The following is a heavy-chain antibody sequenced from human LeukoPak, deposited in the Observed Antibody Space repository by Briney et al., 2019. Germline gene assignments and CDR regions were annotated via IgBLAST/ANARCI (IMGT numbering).Heavy chain of an antibody. D-gene: IGHD1-26*01. CDR2: ISWNSGSI. J-gene: IGHJ3*02. CDR1: GFTFDDYA. Sequence: PGGSLRLSCAASGFTFDDYAMHWVRQAPGKGLEWVSGISWNSGSIGYADSVKGRFTISRDNAKNSLYLQMNSLRAEDMALYYCAKGRLRGSFNAFDIWGQGTMVTVSS. V-gene: IGHV3-9*03. CDR3: AKGRLRGSFNAFDI.